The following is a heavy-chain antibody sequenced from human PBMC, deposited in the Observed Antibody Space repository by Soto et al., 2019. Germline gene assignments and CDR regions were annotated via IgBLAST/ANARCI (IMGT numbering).Heavy chain of an antibody. CDR2: IYPGDSDT. J-gene: IGHJ6*02. D-gene: IGHD2-21*01. V-gene: IGHV5-51*01. Sequence: PGESLKISCKGSGYTLTNYWIGWVRQMPGKGPEWMGIIYPGDSDTKYNPSFQGQVTISADKSITTTYLQWSSLKASDTAVYYCARDYKRENCGSVRCNSLDVWGQGTTVTVSS. CDR3: ARDYKRENCGSVRCNSLDV. CDR1: GYTLTNYW.